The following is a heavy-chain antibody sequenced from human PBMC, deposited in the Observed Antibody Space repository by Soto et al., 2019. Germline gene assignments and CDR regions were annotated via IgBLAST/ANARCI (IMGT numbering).Heavy chain of an antibody. J-gene: IGHJ4*02. D-gene: IGHD5-18*01. CDR2: ISYDGSNK. CDR3: AKPLGLLRRAMAQGSDY. CDR1: GFTFSSYA. Sequence: GGSLRLSCAASGFTFSSYAMHWVRQAPGKGLEWVAVISYDGSNKYYADSVKGRFTISRDNSKNTVYLQMNSLRPEDTAVYYCAKPLGLLRRAMAQGSDYWGQGPLVTVSS. V-gene: IGHV3-30-3*02.